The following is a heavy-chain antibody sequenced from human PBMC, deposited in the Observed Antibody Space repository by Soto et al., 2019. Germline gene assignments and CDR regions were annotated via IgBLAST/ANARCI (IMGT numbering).Heavy chain of an antibody. D-gene: IGHD3-10*01. CDR1: GFTFSSYA. CDR3: AKVRGSGSYWYFDL. Sequence: GGSLRLSCAASGFTFSSYAMSWVRQAPGKGLEWVSAISGSGGSTYYADSVKGRFTISRDNSKNTLYLQMNSLRADDTAVYYCAKVRGSGSYWYFDLWGRGTLVTVSS. CDR2: ISGSGGST. V-gene: IGHV3-23*01. J-gene: IGHJ2*01.